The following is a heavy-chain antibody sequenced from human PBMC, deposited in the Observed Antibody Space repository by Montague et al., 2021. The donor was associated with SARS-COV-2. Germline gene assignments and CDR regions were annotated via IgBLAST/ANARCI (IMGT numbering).Heavy chain of an antibody. V-gene: IGHV4-34*01. D-gene: IGHD2-15*01. J-gene: IGHJ4*02. CDR3: ARCPLHGVAAVTPFDL. CDR1: GGSFSGYC. CDR2: VNHGGNT. Sequence: SETLSLTCAVYGGSFSGYCWSWIRQPPGKGLEWIGEVNHGGNTNYNPSLKSPVNISLDTPNTHFSLKLSSVTAADTSVYYCARCPLHGVAAVTPFDLWGQGTLVTVSS.